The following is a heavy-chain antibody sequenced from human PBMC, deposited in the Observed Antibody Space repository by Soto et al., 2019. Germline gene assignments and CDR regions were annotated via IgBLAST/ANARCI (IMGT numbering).Heavy chain of an antibody. CDR3: ARERNTGYDYSYYYGMDV. V-gene: IGHV3-30-3*01. CDR1: GFTFSPHA. CDR2: ISYEGSNK. J-gene: IGHJ6*02. Sequence: GGSLRLSCAASGFTFSPHAMHWVRQGPGKGLEWVAVISYEGSNKYYADSVKGRFTISRDNSKNTLYLQMNSLRAEDTAVYYCARERNTGYDYSYYYGMDVWGQGTTVTVSS. D-gene: IGHD5-18*01.